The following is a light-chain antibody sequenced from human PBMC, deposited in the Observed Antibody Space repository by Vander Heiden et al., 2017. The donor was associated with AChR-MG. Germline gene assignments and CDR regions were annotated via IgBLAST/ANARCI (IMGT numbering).Light chain of an antibody. CDR2: EVS. CDR1: QSLLNSDGKTY. Sequence: DVVMTQTPLSLSVNPGQPASISCKSSQSLLNSDGKTYLYWHLQKPGQSPQLLIYEVSSRLSGVPDRFRGGGSGTDFTLKISRVEAEDVGVYYCRQGQHLPITFGQGTRLEIK. V-gene: IGKV2-29*02. CDR3: RQGQHLPIT. J-gene: IGKJ5*01.